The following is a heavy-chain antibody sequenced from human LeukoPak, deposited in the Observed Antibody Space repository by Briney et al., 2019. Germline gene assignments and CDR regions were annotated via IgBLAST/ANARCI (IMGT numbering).Heavy chain of an antibody. V-gene: IGHV5-51*01. CDR2: IYPGDSDT. CDR3: ATGGYCSGGSCYSFFDY. J-gene: IGHJ4*02. CDR1: GYSFNTYW. D-gene: IGHD2-15*01. Sequence: GESPKISCKGSGYSFNTYWIGWVRQMPGKGLEWMGIIYPGDSDTRYSPSLEGQVTISADKSISTAYLQWSSLKASDTAMYYCATGGYCSGGSCYSFFDYWGQGTLVTVSS.